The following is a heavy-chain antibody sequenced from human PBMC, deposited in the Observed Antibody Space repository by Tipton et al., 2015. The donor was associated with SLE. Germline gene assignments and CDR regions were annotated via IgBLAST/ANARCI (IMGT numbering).Heavy chain of an antibody. Sequence: SLRLSCAVSGIPVSGNYMSWVRHAPGKGLEWVSFIDGGGNTYHADSVKDRFTLSRDNSRNAVYLQMNSLRVEDTAVYYCARDRVVGAEGGGYYLDYWGQGTLVTVSS. D-gene: IGHD1-26*01. CDR3: ARDRVVGAEGGGYYLDY. J-gene: IGHJ4*02. CDR1: GIPVSGNY. V-gene: IGHV3-66*01. CDR2: IDGGGNT.